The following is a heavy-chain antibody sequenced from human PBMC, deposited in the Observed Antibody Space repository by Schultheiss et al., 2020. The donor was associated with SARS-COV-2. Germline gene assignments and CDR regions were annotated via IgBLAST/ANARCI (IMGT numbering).Heavy chain of an antibody. J-gene: IGHJ6*03. Sequence: GGSLRLSCAASGFTFSSYSMNWVRQAPGKGLEWVSLISWDGGSTYYADSVKGRFTISRDNSKNSLYLQMNSLRTEDTALYYCAKGPYDFWSGYYTDYMDVWGKGTTVTVSS. CDR1: GFTFSSYS. V-gene: IGHV3-43*01. CDR3: AKGPYDFWSGYYTDYMDV. CDR2: ISWDGGST. D-gene: IGHD3-3*01.